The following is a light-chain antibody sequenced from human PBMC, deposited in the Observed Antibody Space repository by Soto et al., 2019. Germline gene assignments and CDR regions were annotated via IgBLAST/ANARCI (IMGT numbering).Light chain of an antibody. Sequence: EVVLTQSPVTLSLSPGGRATLSCRASQSFRGLFAWYQQKPGQAPRLLIYDAYNRATGIPPRFSGSGSGTDFTLTISSLEPEDSAVYYCQQRHMWPITFGQGTRLEI. CDR2: DAY. CDR1: QSFRGL. V-gene: IGKV3-11*01. J-gene: IGKJ5*01. CDR3: QQRHMWPIT.